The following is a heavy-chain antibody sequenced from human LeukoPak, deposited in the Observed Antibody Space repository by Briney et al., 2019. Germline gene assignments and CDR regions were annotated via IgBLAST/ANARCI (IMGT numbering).Heavy chain of an antibody. CDR1: GFTFSGSA. V-gene: IGHV3-73*01. CDR2: IRSKANSYAT. CDR3: TNDFWSGYHHDY. Sequence: GGSLRLSCAASGFTFSGSAMHWVRQASGKGLEWVGRIRSKANSYATAYAASVKGRFTISRDDSKNTAYLQMNSLKTEDTAVYYCTNDFWSGYHHDYWGQGTLVTVPS. J-gene: IGHJ4*02. D-gene: IGHD3-3*01.